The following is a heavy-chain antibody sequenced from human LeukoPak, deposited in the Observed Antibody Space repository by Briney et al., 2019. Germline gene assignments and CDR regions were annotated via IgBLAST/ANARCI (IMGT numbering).Heavy chain of an antibody. D-gene: IGHD6-13*01. J-gene: IGHJ4*02. CDR2: IYYSGST. CDR3: ARLPAAAPLTFDY. V-gene: IGHV4-39*01. CDR1: GGSISSSSYY. Sequence: PSETLSLTCTVSGGSISSSSYYWGWIRQPPGKGLEWIGSIYYSGSTYYNPSLKSRVTISVDTSKNQFSPKLSSVTAADTAVYYCARLPAAAPLTFDYWGQGTLVTVSS.